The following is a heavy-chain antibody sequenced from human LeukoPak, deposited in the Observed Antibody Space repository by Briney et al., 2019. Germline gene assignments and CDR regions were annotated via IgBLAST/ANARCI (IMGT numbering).Heavy chain of an antibody. D-gene: IGHD5-24*01. CDR1: GFTSGSYS. Sequence: PGGSLRLSCLAFGFTSGSYSMSWVRQAPGKGLEWVASIKHDGREKHYLDSVKGRFAISRDNTKNSLYLQINSLRAEDAAVYYCARGRVDSNYSHLDSWGQGTLVTVSS. V-gene: IGHV3-7*01. CDR2: IKHDGREK. J-gene: IGHJ4*02. CDR3: ARGRVDSNYSHLDS.